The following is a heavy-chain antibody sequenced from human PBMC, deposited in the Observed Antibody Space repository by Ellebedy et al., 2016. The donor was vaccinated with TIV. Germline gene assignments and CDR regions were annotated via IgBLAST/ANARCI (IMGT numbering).Heavy chain of an antibody. J-gene: IGHJ4*02. CDR1: GFIFSSYH. CDR2: ISYNGNNK. V-gene: IGHV3-30-3*01. CDR3: AREELTYGDSLDF. D-gene: IGHD1-7*01. Sequence: PGGSLRLSCAASGFIFSSYHLHWVRQAPGKGLEWVALISYNGNNKYYADFVKGRFTISRDASKKTMYLEMTSLTPEDTAVYYCAREELTYGDSLDFWGQGTLVTVSS.